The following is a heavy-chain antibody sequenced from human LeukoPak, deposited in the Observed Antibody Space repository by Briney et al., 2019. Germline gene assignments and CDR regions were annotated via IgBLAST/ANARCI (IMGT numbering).Heavy chain of an antibody. Sequence: GGSLRLSCAASGFTFTSYWMHWVRQGPGKGLVWVSRINSDGKSTTYADSVKGRFTISRGNTKNTLYLEMNSLRAEDTAVYYCAISLTRTSDYWGQGTLVTVSS. J-gene: IGHJ4*02. CDR3: AISLTRTSDY. D-gene: IGHD1-7*01. V-gene: IGHV3-74*01. CDR1: GFTFTSYW. CDR2: INSDGKST.